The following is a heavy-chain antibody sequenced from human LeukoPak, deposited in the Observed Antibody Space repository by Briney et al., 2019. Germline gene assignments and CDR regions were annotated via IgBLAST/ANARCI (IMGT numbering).Heavy chain of an antibody. V-gene: IGHV4-31*03. D-gene: IGHD5-12*01. Sequence: SETLSLTCTVSGGSISSGGYYWSWLRQHPGKGLEWIGYIYYSGSTYYNPSLKSRVTISVDTSKNQFSLKLSSVTAADTAVYYCARSATSGYVSWYFDYWGQGTLVTVSS. CDR2: IYYSGST. CDR3: ARSATSGYVSWYFDY. J-gene: IGHJ4*02. CDR1: GGSISSGGYY.